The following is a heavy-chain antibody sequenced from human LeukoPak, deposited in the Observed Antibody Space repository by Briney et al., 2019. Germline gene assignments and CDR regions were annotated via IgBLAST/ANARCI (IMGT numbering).Heavy chain of an antibody. J-gene: IGHJ4*02. CDR3: ARAPRTANYFDS. Sequence: GASVKVSCKASGYTFTSYDINWVRQATGQGLEWMAWMNPSSGNTGYSQKFQGRVTMTWNTSLSSAYMELSSLKSEDTAIYYCARAPRTANYFDSWGQGTLVSVSS. D-gene: IGHD4-17*01. V-gene: IGHV1-8*01. CDR2: MNPSSGNT. CDR1: GYTFTSYD.